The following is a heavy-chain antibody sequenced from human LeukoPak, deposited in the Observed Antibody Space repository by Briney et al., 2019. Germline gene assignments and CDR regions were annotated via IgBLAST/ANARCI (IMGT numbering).Heavy chain of an antibody. Sequence: ASVKVSCKASGYTFTGYYMHWVRQAPGQGLEWMGWINPNSGGTNYAQKFQGRVTMTTETSTSTAYMELGSLGSDETAVYYCARTMFRGVITPGYWGQGTLVTVSS. CDR2: INPNSGGT. V-gene: IGHV1-2*02. CDR3: ARTMFRGVITPGY. CDR1: GYTFTGYY. J-gene: IGHJ4*02. D-gene: IGHD3-10*01.